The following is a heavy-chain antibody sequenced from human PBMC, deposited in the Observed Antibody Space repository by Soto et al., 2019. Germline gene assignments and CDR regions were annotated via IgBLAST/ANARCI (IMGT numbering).Heavy chain of an antibody. Sequence: SQTLSLTCAISGDSVSSISAAWNWVRQSPSRGLEWLGRTYYGSKWYNDYAVSVRGRITISPDTSKNQFSLQMSSVTPEDTAVYYCANMDDSWGQGTLVTVSS. CDR3: ANMDDS. D-gene: IGHD3-3*01. J-gene: IGHJ4*02. CDR2: TYYGSKWYN. V-gene: IGHV6-1*01. CDR1: GDSVSSISAA.